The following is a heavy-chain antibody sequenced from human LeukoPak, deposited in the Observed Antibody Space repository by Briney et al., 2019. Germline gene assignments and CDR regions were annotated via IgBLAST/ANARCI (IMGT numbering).Heavy chain of an antibody. CDR3: ARGTYYYDSSGYYYGYYYYGMDV. CDR2: IIPIFGTA. D-gene: IGHD3-22*01. V-gene: IGHV1-69*13. J-gene: IGHJ6*02. Sequence: SVKVSCKASGGTCSSNAISWVRQAPGQWLEWMGGIIPIFGTANYAQKFQGGVTITADESTSTAYMELSSLRSEDTAVYYCARGTYYYDSSGYYYGYYYYGMDVWGQGTTVTASS. CDR1: GGTCSSNA.